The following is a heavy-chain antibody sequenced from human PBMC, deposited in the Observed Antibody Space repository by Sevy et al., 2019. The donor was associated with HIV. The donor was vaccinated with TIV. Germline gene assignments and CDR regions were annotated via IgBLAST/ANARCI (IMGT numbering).Heavy chain of an antibody. CDR1: GFTFSNYN. Sequence: GGSLRLSCAASGFTFSNYNMNWVRQAPGKGLEWVSSITSSSSYLNYADSVKGRFTISRDNAKNSLYLQMNSLRAEDTAVYYCARDLNYYDFDYWGRGTLVTVSS. D-gene: IGHD3-22*01. V-gene: IGHV3-21*01. CDR2: ITSSSSYL. CDR3: ARDLNYYDFDY. J-gene: IGHJ4*02.